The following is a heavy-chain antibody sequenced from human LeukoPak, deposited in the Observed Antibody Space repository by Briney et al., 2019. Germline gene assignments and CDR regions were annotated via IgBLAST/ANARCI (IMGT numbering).Heavy chain of an antibody. CDR3: AKDQQVVGATSSFDY. CDR1: GFTFSSYA. D-gene: IGHD1-26*01. J-gene: IGHJ4*02. CDR2: ISGSGGRT. V-gene: IGHV3-23*01. Sequence: QPGGSLRLSCAASGFTFSSYAMSWVRQAPGKGLEWVSTISGSGGRTYYADSVKGRFTISRDNSKNTLYLQMSSLRAEDTAVYYCAKDQQVVGATSSFDYWGQGTQVTVSS.